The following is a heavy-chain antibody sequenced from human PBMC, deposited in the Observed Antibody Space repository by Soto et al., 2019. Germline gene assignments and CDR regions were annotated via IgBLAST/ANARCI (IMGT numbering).Heavy chain of an antibody. CDR3: AKYIGDYPGYFDY. CDR2: IKPGGSYT. V-gene: IGHV1-46*01. J-gene: IGHJ4*02. CDR1: GYTFTSYY. D-gene: IGHD2-21*01. Sequence: GASVKVSCKSSGYTFTSYYIHWVRQAPGVGLEWMALIKPGGSYTTYAQKFQGRVTLTSDPSTSTVYMELNSLRSDDTAVYYCAKYIGDYPGYFDYWGQGPLVTVSA.